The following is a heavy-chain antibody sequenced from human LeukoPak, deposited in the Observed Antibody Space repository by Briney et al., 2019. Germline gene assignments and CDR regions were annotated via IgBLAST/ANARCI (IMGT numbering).Heavy chain of an antibody. CDR2: ISYDGSNK. CDR3: AKDGDGYNVDY. V-gene: IGHV3-30*18. Sequence: GGSLRLSCAASGFTFSSYGMHWVRQAPGKGLEWVAVISYDGSNKYYADSVKGRFTISRDNSKNTLYLQMNSLRAEDTAVYYCAKDGDGYNVDYWGQGTLVTVSS. D-gene: IGHD5-24*01. J-gene: IGHJ4*02. CDR1: GFTFSSYG.